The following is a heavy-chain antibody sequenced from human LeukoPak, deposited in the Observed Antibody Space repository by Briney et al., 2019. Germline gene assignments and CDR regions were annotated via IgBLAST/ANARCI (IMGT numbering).Heavy chain of an antibody. CDR1: GYTFTNFY. Sequence: ASVKVSCKASGYTFTNFYIHWVRQAPGQGPDWMGYINPRNGATSYSQKFQGRLTFTRDSSISTAYMEVSSLKSDDTALYYCAREPHSGSYYYWGQGTLVTVSS. V-gene: IGHV1-2*02. CDR2: INPRNGAT. CDR3: AREPHSGSYYY. D-gene: IGHD1-26*01. J-gene: IGHJ4*02.